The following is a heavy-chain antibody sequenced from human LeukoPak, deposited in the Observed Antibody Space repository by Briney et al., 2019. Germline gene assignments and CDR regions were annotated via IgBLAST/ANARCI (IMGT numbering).Heavy chain of an antibody. CDR3: ASARDYDFWSGYYAFDI. Sequence: RGSLRLSCAAPGFTFSSYSMNWVRQAPGKGLEWVSSIRSSSSYIYYADSVKGRFTISRDNAKNSLYLQMNSLRAEDTAVYYCASARDYDFWSGYYAFDIWGQGTMVTVSS. J-gene: IGHJ3*02. CDR1: GFTFSSYS. D-gene: IGHD3-3*01. CDR2: IRSSSSYI. V-gene: IGHV3-21*01.